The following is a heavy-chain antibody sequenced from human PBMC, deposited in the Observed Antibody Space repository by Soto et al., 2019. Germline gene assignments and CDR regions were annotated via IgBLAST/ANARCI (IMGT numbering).Heavy chain of an antibody. CDR2: MSDDGSNK. D-gene: IGHD2-15*01. CDR3: AAIGYCSGAHCPPLEY. CDR1: GFTFSSYD. J-gene: IGHJ4*01. V-gene: IGHV3-30*03. Sequence: QVQLVESGGGVVQPGRSLRLSCAASGFTFSSYDFHWVRQAPGKGLEWVAVMSDDGSNKQYADSVKGRFSITRDNSNNTLYLLMRSLRSDDTAVYFCAAIGYCSGAHCPPLEYWGHGILVTVSS.